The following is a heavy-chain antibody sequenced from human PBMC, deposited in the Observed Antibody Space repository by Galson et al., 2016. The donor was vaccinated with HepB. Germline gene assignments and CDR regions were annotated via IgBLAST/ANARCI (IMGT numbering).Heavy chain of an antibody. CDR3: AKEKRGSTNDAFEF. J-gene: IGHJ3*01. V-gene: IGHV3-30*18. CDR1: GFTFSNYG. Sequence: SLRLSCAASGFTFSNYGMYWVRQAPGKGLEWVAVISYDGSNKYNADSVKGRFTISRDNSKNTLYLQMNSLRTEDTAVYYCAKEKRGSTNDAFEFWGQGTVVTVSS. D-gene: IGHD1-1*01. CDR2: ISYDGSNK.